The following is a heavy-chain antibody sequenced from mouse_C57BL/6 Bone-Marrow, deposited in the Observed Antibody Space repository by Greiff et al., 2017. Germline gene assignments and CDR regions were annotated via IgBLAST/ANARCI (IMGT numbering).Heavy chain of an antibody. CDR3: ASSYCRAY. V-gene: IGHV1-7*01. CDR2: INRSSGYI. D-gene: IGHD1-2*01. J-gene: IGHJ3*01. CDR1: GYTFTSYW. Sequence: QVQLMQSGADLVKPGASVKLSCTASGYTFTSYWMHWVKQRPGQGLEWIGYINRSSGYIKYNPTFKDQVTLTADKSSNTAYMQLSSLTNEDSAIYYCASSYCRAYWGQGTLVTVSA.